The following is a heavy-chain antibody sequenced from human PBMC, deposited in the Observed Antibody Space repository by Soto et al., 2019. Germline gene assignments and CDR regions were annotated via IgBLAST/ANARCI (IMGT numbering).Heavy chain of an antibody. CDR2: IYPGDSDT. D-gene: IGHD5-18*01. Sequence: GESLKISCKGSGYSFTSYWIGWVRQMPGKGLEWMGIIYPGDSDTRYSPSFQGQVTISADKSISTAYLQWSSLKASDTAMYYCARQDTAMVNYYYYGMDVWGQGTTVTVSS. CDR1: GYSFTSYW. J-gene: IGHJ6*02. CDR3: ARQDTAMVNYYYYGMDV. V-gene: IGHV5-51*01.